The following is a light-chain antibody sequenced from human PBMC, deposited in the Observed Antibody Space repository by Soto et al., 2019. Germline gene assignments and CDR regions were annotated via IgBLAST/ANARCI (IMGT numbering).Light chain of an antibody. CDR2: GAS. J-gene: IGKJ4*01. V-gene: IGKV3-20*01. Sequence: EIMMTLSLATLSVTPGERATLSCRASQSVSSDYLAWYQQKPGQAPRLLIFGASNRATGIPARFSGSGSATDFTLTISRLEPEDFAVYYCQHYGSSLTFGGGSMVDVK. CDR3: QHYGSSLT. CDR1: QSVSSDY.